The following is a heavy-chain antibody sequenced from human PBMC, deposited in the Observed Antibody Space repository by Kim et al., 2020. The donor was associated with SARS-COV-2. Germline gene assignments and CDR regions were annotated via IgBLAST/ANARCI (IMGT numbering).Heavy chain of an antibody. V-gene: IGHV3-7*01. D-gene: IGHD3-3*01. CDR3: AGGSFWSGY. CDR2: SEK. J-gene: IGHJ4*02. Sequence: SEKYFVDSVKGRFTISGDNAKNSLYLQMNSLRAEDTAVYYCAGGSFWSGYWGQGTLVTVSS.